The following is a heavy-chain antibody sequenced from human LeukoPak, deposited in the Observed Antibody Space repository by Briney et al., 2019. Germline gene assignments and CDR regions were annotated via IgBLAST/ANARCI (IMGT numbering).Heavy chain of an antibody. CDR1: GFTFSSYG. Sequence: GGSLRLSCAASGFTFSSYGMHWVRQAPGKGLEWVAVISYDGSNKYYADSVKGRFTISRDNSKNTLYLQMNSLRAEDTAVYYCAKDGSPLEWLLFWFDPWGQGTLVTVSS. V-gene: IGHV3-30*18. D-gene: IGHD3-3*01. CDR2: ISYDGSNK. CDR3: AKDGSPLEWLLFWFDP. J-gene: IGHJ5*02.